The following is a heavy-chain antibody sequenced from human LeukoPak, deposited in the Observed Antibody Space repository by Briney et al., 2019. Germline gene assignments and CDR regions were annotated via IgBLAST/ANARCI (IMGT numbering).Heavy chain of an antibody. CDR3: ARCGYSYGSDFDY. V-gene: IGHV4-59*01. CDR1: GGSISTYY. J-gene: IGHJ4*02. CDR2: IYYSGST. Sequence: SETLSVTCNVSGGSISTYYWNGIWQAPGKGLEWIGYIYYSGSTSYNPSLESRVTISVDTSKNQLSLNVTSVTAADTAVYYCARCGYSYGSDFDYWGQGTLVTVSS. D-gene: IGHD5-18*01.